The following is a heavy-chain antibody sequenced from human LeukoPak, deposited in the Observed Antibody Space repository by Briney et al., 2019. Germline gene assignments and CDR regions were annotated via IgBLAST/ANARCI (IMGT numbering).Heavy chain of an antibody. CDR3: ARDPRQGIAAMSVDY. J-gene: IGHJ4*02. CDR2: ISSSGSTI. CDR1: GFTVSSDY. Sequence: PGRSLRLSCAASGFTVSSDYMNWVRQAPGKGLEWVSYISSSGSTIYYADSVKGRFTISRDNAKNSLYLQMNSLRAEDTAVYYCARDPRQGIAAMSVDYWGQGTLVTVSS. V-gene: IGHV3-48*01. D-gene: IGHD6-25*01.